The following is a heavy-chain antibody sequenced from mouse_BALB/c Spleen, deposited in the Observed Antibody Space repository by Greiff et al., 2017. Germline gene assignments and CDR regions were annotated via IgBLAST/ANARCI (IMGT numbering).Heavy chain of an antibody. CDR1: GFTFSSYA. CDR2: ISSGGSYT. Sequence: EVMLVESGGGLVKPGGSLKLSCAASGFTFSSYAMSWVRQSPEKRLEWVAEISSGGSYTYYPDTVTGRFTISRDNAKNTLYLEMSSLRSEDTAMYYCARGGYYEGLFAYWGQGTLVTVSA. D-gene: IGHD2-3*01. CDR3: ARGGYYEGLFAY. J-gene: IGHJ3*01. V-gene: IGHV5-9-4*01.